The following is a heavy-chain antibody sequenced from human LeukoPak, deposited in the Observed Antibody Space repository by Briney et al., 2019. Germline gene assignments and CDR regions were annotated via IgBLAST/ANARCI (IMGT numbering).Heavy chain of an antibody. D-gene: IGHD6-13*01. CDR1: GFTFSDYY. Sequence: PGGSLRLPCAASGFTFSDYYMSWLRQAPGKGLEWVSYISSSGSTIYYADSVKGRFTISRDNAKNSLYLQMNSLRVEDTAVYYCARDMGSSWELFDYWGQGTVVTVSS. J-gene: IGHJ4*02. CDR2: ISSSGSTI. CDR3: ARDMGSSWELFDY. V-gene: IGHV3-11*04.